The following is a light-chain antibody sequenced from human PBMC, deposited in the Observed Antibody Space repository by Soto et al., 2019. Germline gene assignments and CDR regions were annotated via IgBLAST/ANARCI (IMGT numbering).Light chain of an antibody. CDR2: DAS. CDR1: QSISSW. J-gene: IGKJ1*01. CDR3: QQYSSYLT. V-gene: IGKV1-5*01. Sequence: DIQMTQSPSTLSASVRDRVTITCRASQSISSWLAWYQQKTGKAPKLLIYDASNLESGVPSKFSGSGSGTEFTLTISSLQPDDFATYYCQQYSSYLTFGQGTKVDI.